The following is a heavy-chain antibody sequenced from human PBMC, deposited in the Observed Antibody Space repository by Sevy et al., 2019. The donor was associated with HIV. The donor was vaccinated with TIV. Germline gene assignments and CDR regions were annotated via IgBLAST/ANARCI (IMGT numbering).Heavy chain of an antibody. CDR2: ISGRGGST. V-gene: IGHV3-23*01. Sequence: GGSLRLSCAASGFSISTYAMNWVRQAPGKGLEWVSAISGRGGSTYYADSVEGRFTISRDNSKNTLYLQMISLRAEDTAVYYCAKAPPGHCSSGSCPRAYYCYGMDVWGQGTTVTVSS. CDR1: GFSISTYA. CDR3: AKAPPGHCSSGSCPRAYYCYGMDV. D-gene: IGHD2-15*01. J-gene: IGHJ6*02.